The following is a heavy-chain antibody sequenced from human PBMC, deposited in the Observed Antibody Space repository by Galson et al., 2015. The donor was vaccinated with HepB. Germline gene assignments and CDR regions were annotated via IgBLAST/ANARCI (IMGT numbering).Heavy chain of an antibody. J-gene: IGHJ4*02. V-gene: IGHV3-30*03. D-gene: IGHD5-18*01. CDR2: ISYDGSNK. CDR1: GFTFSNYW. Sequence: SLRLSCAASGFTFSNYWMHWVRQAPGKGLEWVSVISYDGSNKWYADSVKGRFTISRDNSKNTLYLQMNSLKTEDTAVYYCARGGDVDTALSSWGQGTLVTVSS. CDR3: ARGGDVDTALSS.